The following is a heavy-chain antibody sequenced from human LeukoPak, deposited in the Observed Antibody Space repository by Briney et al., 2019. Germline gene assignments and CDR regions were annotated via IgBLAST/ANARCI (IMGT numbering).Heavy chain of an antibody. CDR2: IIPIFGTA. J-gene: IGHJ3*02. CDR3: ARLGGSHLRAALDI. V-gene: IGHV1-69*05. CDR1: GGTFSIYA. D-gene: IGHD1-26*01. Sequence: SVKVSCKASGGTFSIYAISWVRQAPGQGLEWMGGIIPIFGTANYAQTFQGRVTITTDDSTSTAYMERSSLRSEDTAVYYCARLGGSHLRAALDIWGQGTMVTVSS.